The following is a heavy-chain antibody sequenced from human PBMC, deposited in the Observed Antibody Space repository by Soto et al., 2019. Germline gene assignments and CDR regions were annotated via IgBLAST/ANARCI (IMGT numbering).Heavy chain of an antibody. CDR3: ARGRGFLSTVTTYFDY. Sequence: SSETLSLTCAVYGGSFSGYYWSWIRQPPGKGLEWIGEINHSGSTNYNPSLKSRVTISVDTSKNQFSLKLSSVTAADTAVYYCARGRGFLSTVTTYFDYRGQGTLVTVSS. CDR1: GGSFSGYY. CDR2: INHSGST. J-gene: IGHJ4*02. V-gene: IGHV4-34*01. D-gene: IGHD4-17*01.